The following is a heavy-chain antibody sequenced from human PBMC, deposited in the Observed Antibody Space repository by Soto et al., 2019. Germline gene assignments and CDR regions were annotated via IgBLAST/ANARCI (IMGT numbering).Heavy chain of an antibody. CDR3: ARDVRRGIVVVITTGNGAFDI. Sequence: SVNVSCKASGGTFSSYAISWVRQAPGQGLEWMGGIIPIFGTANYAQKFQGRVTITADESTSTAYMELSSLRSEDTAVYYCARDVRRGIVVVITTGNGAFDIWGQGTMVTVSS. CDR2: IIPIFGTA. CDR1: GGTFSSYA. D-gene: IGHD3-22*01. V-gene: IGHV1-69*13. J-gene: IGHJ3*02.